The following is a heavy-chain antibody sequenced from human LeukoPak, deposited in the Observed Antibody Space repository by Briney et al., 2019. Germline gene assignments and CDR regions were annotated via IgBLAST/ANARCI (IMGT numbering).Heavy chain of an antibody. D-gene: IGHD4-17*01. CDR3: AREDPQTTVPEGMDV. CDR1: GGSISYYY. CDR2: IYYSGTT. V-gene: IGHV4-59*01. Sequence: SETLSLTRTVSGGSISYYYWSWIRQSPRKGLEWIGYIYYSGTTNYNPPPKSRVNISVDTSKNQFSLQLRSVTGADTAVYYCAREDPQTTVPEGMDVWGQGTTVTVSS. J-gene: IGHJ6*02.